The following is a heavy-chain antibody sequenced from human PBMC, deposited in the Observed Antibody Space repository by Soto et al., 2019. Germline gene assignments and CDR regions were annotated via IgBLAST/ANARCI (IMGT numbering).Heavy chain of an antibody. D-gene: IGHD4-4*01. V-gene: IGHV3-23*01. Sequence: GGSLRLSCAVSGFSFGTYTVNWVRQAPGMGLEWVSGLSDSVGTTHYAYSVKGRFTISRDKSKNTLYLQMDSLRVEDSAVYYCVKGERSRYSSMFDYWGHGTRVTVS. CDR2: LSDSVGTT. J-gene: IGHJ4*01. CDR1: GFSFGTYT. CDR3: VKGERSRYSSMFDY.